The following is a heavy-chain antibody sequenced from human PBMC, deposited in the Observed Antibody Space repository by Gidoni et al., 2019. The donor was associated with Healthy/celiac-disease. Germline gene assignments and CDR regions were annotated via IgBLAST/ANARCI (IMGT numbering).Heavy chain of an antibody. CDR2: INSDGSST. V-gene: IGHV3-74*01. Sequence: EVQLVESGGGLVQPGGSLRLSCPASGCTLSTSWMHWVRQAPGKGLVWVSRINSDGSSTSYADSVKGRFTISRDNAKNTLYLQMNSLRAEDTAVYYCARSLGYCSGGSCYAFDIWGQGTMVTVSS. J-gene: IGHJ3*02. CDR3: ARSLGYCSGGSCYAFDI. D-gene: IGHD2-15*01. CDR1: GCTLSTSW.